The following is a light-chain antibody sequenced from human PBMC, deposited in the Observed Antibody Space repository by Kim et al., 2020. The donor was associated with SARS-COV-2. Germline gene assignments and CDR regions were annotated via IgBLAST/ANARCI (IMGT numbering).Light chain of an antibody. J-gene: IGKJ2*01. CDR2: DAS. CDR1: QSVSSY. V-gene: IGKV3-11*01. Sequence: LSPGERATLSCRASQSVSSYLAWYQQKPSQAPRLLIYDASNRATGIPARFSGSGSGTDFTLTISSLEPEDFAVYYCQQRSNLPPYTFGQGTKLEIK. CDR3: QQRSNLPPYT.